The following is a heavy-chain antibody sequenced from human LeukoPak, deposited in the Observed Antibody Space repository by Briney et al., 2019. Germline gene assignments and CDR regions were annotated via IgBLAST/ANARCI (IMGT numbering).Heavy chain of an antibody. V-gene: IGHV4-4*07. CDR1: GFNFGDYA. Sequence: PGGSLRLSCTTSGFNFGDYAMTWVRQAPGKGLEWIGRINASGSTNYDPSLQSRVTMSLDTSKNQFSLKLNSVTAADTAVYYCARSRGRGYSDNWGQGTLVTVSS. D-gene: IGHD6-25*01. CDR2: INASGST. CDR3: ARSRGRGYSDN. J-gene: IGHJ1*01.